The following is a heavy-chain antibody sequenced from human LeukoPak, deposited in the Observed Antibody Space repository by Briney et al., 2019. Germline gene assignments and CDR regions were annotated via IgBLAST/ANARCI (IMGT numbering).Heavy chain of an antibody. Sequence: PGGSLRLSCAASGFTFSDYYMSWVRQAPGKGLERVSAISGSGSHTYYADSVKGRFTISRDNSKNTVYLQMIRLRAEDTAVYYCAKSATVTTGLVGYWGQGTLVTVSS. J-gene: IGHJ4*02. CDR3: AKSATVTTGLVGY. V-gene: IGHV3-23*01. D-gene: IGHD4-17*01. CDR1: GFTFSDYY. CDR2: ISGSGSHT.